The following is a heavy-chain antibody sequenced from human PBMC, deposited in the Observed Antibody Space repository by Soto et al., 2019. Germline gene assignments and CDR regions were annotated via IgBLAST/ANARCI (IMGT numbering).Heavy chain of an antibody. J-gene: IGHJ6*02. CDR2: INPSGGST. Sequence: ASVKVSCKASGYTFTSYYMHWVRQAPGQGLEWMGIINPSGGSTSYAQKFQGRVTMTRDTSTSTVYMELSSLRSEDTAVYYCATFSPRYDFWSGYHDYYYYGMDVWGQGTTVTVSS. D-gene: IGHD3-3*01. CDR1: GYTFTSYY. CDR3: ATFSPRYDFWSGYHDYYYYGMDV. V-gene: IGHV1-46*01.